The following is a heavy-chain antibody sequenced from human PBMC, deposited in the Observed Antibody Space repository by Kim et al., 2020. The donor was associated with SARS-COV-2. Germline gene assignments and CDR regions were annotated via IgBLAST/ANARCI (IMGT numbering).Heavy chain of an antibody. Sequence: GGSLRLSCAASGFTFITYAMHWVRQAPGKGLEWVAVISYDESNKYYADSVKGRFTISRDNSKNTLYLQMNSLRPEDTAVYYCARANSRSYWGYFDYWG. CDR1: GFTFITYA. CDR2: ISYDESNK. J-gene: IGHJ4*01. CDR3: ARANSRSYWGYFDY. D-gene: IGHD6-13*01. V-gene: IGHV3-30-3*01.